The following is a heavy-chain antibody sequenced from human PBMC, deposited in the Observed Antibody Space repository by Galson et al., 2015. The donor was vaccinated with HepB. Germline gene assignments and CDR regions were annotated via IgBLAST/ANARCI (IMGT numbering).Heavy chain of an antibody. J-gene: IGHJ4*02. Sequence: SLRLSCAASGFTFSTYSMSWVRQAPGKGLEWVSAVSGSGGRTFYADSVRGRFTISRDNSKNTLYLQMNSLRAEDTATYYCAKDGVGGTWDYWGLGTLVTVSS. V-gene: IGHV3-23*01. CDR3: AKDGVGGTWDY. D-gene: IGHD6-19*01. CDR1: GFTFSTYS. CDR2: VSGSGGRT.